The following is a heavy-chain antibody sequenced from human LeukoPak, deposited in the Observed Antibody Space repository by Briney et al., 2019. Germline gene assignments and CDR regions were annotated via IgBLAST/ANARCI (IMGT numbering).Heavy chain of an antibody. D-gene: IGHD5-12*01. CDR2: IKSKTDGGTT. CDR3: TTDDDEAYSGYDKGDY. CDR1: GFTFSNAW. V-gene: IGHV3-15*01. J-gene: IGHJ4*02. Sequence: PGGSLRLSCAASGFTFSNAWMSWVRQAPGKGLEWVGRIKSKTDGGTTDYAAPVKGGFTISRDDSKNTLYLQMNSLKTEDTAVYYCTTDDDEAYSGYDKGDYWGQGTLVTVSS.